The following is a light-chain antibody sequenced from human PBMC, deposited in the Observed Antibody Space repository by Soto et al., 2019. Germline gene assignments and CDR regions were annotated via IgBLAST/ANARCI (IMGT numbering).Light chain of an antibody. Sequence: SYELTQPPSVSVAPGQTATITCGGDSIGSSSVHWYQQRPGQAPVLVVYDDTDRPSGIPERFSGSSSGNTATLTISRVEAGDEADYYCQVWDTDSDHVVFGRGTKLTVL. J-gene: IGLJ2*01. CDR3: QVWDTDSDHVV. CDR1: SIGSSS. CDR2: DDT. V-gene: IGLV3-21*02.